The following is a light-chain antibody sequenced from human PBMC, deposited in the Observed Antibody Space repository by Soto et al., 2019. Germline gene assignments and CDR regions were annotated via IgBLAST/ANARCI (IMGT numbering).Light chain of an antibody. CDR3: NSYTSTSPPYV. J-gene: IGLJ1*01. V-gene: IGLV2-14*01. CDR2: DVS. Sequence: QSVLTQPASVSRSAGQSISISCTGTSSDIGRYNFVSWYQQRPGQAPKLLIFDVSHRPSGISDRFSGSKSGYTASLTISGLQAEDEADYYCNSYTSTSPPYVFGTGTKVTVL. CDR1: SSDIGRYNF.